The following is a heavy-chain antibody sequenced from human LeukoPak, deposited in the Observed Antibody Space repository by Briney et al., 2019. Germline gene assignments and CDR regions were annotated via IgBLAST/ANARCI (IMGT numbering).Heavy chain of an antibody. CDR2: ISTAGET. CDR1: GFTFSSYD. V-gene: IGHV3-13*01. D-gene: IGHD6-13*01. J-gene: IGHJ4*02. CDR3: AKDVVSGAAAGHLFDY. Sequence: GGSQRLSCAASGFTFSSYDMHWVRQVTGYGLEWVSAISTAGETYYPGSVKGRFTISRENAKSSLYLQMNSLRAGDTAVYYCAKDVVSGAAAGHLFDYWGQGTLVTVSS.